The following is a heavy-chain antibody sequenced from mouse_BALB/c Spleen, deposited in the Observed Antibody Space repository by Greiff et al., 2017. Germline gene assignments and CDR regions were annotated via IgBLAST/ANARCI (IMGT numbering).Heavy chain of an antibody. CDR1: GFAFSSYD. D-gene: IGHD1-1*01. J-gene: IGHJ2*01. CDR2: ISSGGGST. V-gene: IGHV5-12-1*01. Sequence: EVQGVESGGGLVKPGGSLKLSCAASGFAFSSYDMSWVRQTPEKRLEWVAYISSGGGSTYYPDTVKGRFTISRDNAKNTLYLQMSSLKSEDTAMYYCARRGGSSSFDYWGQGTTLTVSS. CDR3: ARRGGSSSFDY.